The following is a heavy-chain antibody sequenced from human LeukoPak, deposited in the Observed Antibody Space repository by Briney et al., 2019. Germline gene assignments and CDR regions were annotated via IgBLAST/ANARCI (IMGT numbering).Heavy chain of an antibody. J-gene: IGHJ2*01. Sequence: SETLSLTCTVSGGSISSYYWSWIRQPPGKGLEWIGYIYYSGSTNYNPSLKSRVTISVDTSKNQFSLKLSSVTAADTAVYYCARVKDYGGNSGDWYFDLWGRGTLVTVSS. CDR2: IYYSGST. D-gene: IGHD4-23*01. CDR3: ARVKDYGGNSGDWYFDL. V-gene: IGHV4-59*01. CDR1: GGSISSYY.